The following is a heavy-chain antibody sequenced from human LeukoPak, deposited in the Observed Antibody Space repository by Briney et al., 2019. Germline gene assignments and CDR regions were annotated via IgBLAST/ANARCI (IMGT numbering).Heavy chain of an antibody. V-gene: IGHV3-30*04. CDR3: ARSNYYDSRSWGFDI. Sequence: GGSLRLSCAASGFTFSSYAMYWVRQAPGKGLEWVAVISYDGSDKFYADSVKGRFTISRDSSKNTLYLQMNSLRPEDTAVYYCARSNYYDSRSWGFDIWGQGTMVTVSS. CDR1: GFTFSSYA. D-gene: IGHD3-22*01. J-gene: IGHJ3*02. CDR2: ISYDGSDK.